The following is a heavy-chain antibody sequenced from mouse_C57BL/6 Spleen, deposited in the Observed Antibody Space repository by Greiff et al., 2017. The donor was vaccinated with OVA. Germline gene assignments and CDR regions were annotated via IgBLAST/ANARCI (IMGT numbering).Heavy chain of an antibody. V-gene: IGHV1-61*01. CDR1: GYTFTSYW. CDR2: IYPSDSET. Sequence: QVQLQQPGAELVRPGSSVKLSCKASGYTFTSYWMDWVKQRPGQGLEWIGNIYPSDSETHYNQKFKDKATLTVDTSSSTAYMQLSSLTSEDSAVYYCARPYGYDPYWYFDVWGTGTTVTVSS. D-gene: IGHD2-2*01. CDR3: ARPYGYDPYWYFDV. J-gene: IGHJ1*03.